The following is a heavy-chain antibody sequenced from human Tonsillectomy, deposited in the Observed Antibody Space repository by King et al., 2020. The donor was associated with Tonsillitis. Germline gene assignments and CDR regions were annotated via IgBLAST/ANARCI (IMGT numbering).Heavy chain of an antibody. CDR3: ARDRVAIFGVENMPFDP. D-gene: IGHD3-3*01. J-gene: IGHJ5*01. V-gene: IGHV3-48*01. Sequence: VQLVESGGSLVQPGGSLTLSCAASGFTFSRLNMNWVRQAPGKGLEWISFISATTSTIYYADSVKGRFTISRDNAKNSLFLQMNSLRAEDTAVYYCARDRVAIFGVENMPFDPWGQGTQVTVSS. CDR2: ISATTSTI. CDR1: GFTFSRLN.